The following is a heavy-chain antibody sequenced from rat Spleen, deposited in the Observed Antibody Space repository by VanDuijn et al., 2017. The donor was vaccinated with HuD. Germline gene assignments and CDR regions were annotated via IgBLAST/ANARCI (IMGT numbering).Heavy chain of an antibody. D-gene: IGHD1-2*01. CDR2: IWTGGNT. CDR1: GFSLTTYN. CDR3: ARDGSAGDFDY. J-gene: IGHJ2*01. V-gene: IGHV2-30*01. Sequence: QVQLKESGPGLVQPSQTLSLPCIVSGFSLTTYNVHLFRRPTGKALEWLGVIWTGGNTDYNSAFKSRLSFSRYTSKSQFFLRMDSLQTEDTDTYYCARDGSAGDFDYWGQGVMVTVSS.